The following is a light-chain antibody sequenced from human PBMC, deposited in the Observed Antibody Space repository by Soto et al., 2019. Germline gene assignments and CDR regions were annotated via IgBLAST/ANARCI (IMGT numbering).Light chain of an antibody. CDR3: QQYNNWPPLT. CDR1: QSVSSN. CDR2: GAS. Sequence: EIVMTQSPATLSVSPGERASLSCRASQSVSSNLAWYQQKPGQAPRLLIYGASTRATGIPARFSGSGSGTEFTLTISSLQSEDFAVYYCQQYNNWPPLTFGQGNKLEIK. V-gene: IGKV3-15*01. J-gene: IGKJ2*01.